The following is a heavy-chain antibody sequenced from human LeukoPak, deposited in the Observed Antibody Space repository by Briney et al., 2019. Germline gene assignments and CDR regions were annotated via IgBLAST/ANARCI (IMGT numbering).Heavy chain of an antibody. Sequence: SETLSLTCAVSGYSISSGRYWGWIRQPPGKGLEWIGSVFHSGSTYYNPSLKSRVTISVDTSKNQFSLNLRSVTAADTAVYYCARSLSTAGIGYWGQGTLVTVSS. D-gene: IGHD2-2*01. CDR3: ARSLSTAGIGY. CDR2: VFHSGST. V-gene: IGHV4-38-2*01. J-gene: IGHJ4*02. CDR1: GYSISSGRY.